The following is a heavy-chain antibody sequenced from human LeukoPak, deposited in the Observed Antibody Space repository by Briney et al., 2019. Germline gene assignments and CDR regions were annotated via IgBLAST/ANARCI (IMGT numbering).Heavy chain of an antibody. CDR3: ARVVAGGGGNYYYYYMDV. D-gene: IGHD6-19*01. J-gene: IGHJ6*03. Sequence: SETLSLTCTVSGYPISSGYYWRWIRPPPGKGLEWIGSIYHSGSTYYNPSLKSRVTISVDTSKNQFSLKLSSVTAADTAVYYCARVVAGGGGNYYYYYMDVWGKGTTVTVSS. V-gene: IGHV4-38-2*02. CDR1: GYPISSGYY. CDR2: IYHSGST.